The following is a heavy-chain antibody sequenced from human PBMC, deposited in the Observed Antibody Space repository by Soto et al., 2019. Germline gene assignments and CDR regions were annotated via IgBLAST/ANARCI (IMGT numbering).Heavy chain of an antibody. CDR2: TYYSGST. J-gene: IGHJ4*02. CDR3: AEVGGGFWRFDY. D-gene: IGHD3-3*01. V-gene: IGHV4-59*01. Sequence: SETLSLTCTVSGGSISSYYWSWIRQPPGKGLEWIGYTYYSGSTNYNPSLKSRVTISVDTSKNQFSLKLSSVTAAESAGDCGAEVGGGFWRFDYWGQGTLVTVSS. CDR1: GGSISSYY.